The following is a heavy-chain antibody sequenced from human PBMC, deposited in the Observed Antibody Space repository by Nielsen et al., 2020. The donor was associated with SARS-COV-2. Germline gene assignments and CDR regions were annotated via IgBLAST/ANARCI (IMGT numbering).Heavy chain of an antibody. D-gene: IGHD1-26*01. CDR3: AKDLRSPGSGSYGG. CDR1: GFTFSSYA. Sequence: GESLKISCAASGFTFSSYAMSWVRQAPGKGLEWVSVISGSGGSTYYADSVKGRFTISRDNSKNTLYLQMNSLRAEDTAVYYCAKDLRSPGSGSYGGWGQGTLVTVSS. J-gene: IGHJ4*02. V-gene: IGHV3-23*01. CDR2: ISGSGGST.